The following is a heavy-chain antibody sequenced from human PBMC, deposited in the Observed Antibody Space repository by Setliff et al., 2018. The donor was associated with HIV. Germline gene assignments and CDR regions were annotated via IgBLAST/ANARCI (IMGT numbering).Heavy chain of an antibody. CDR2: ISSSSSYI. V-gene: IGHV3-21*04. Sequence: GGSLRLSCAASGFTFSSYSMNWVRQAPGKGLEWVSSISSSSSYIYYADSVKGRFTISRDNAKNSLYLQMNGLRAEDTAVYYCAQDPRPDYTGQYFFFAYWGQGALVTVSS. CDR3: AQDPRPDYTGQYFFFAY. J-gene: IGHJ4*02. CDR1: GFTFSSYS. D-gene: IGHD2-2*02.